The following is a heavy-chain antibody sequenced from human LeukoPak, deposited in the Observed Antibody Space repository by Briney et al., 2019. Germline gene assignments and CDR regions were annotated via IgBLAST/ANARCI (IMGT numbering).Heavy chain of an antibody. CDR2: IYYSGST. CDR3: ARDSQKYGSGSYYWFDP. V-gene: IGHV4-59*01. Sequence: PSETLSLTCTVSGGSISSYYWSWIRQPPGKGLEWIGYIYYSGSTNYNPSLKSRVTISVDTSKNQFSLKLSSVTAADTAVYYCARDSQKYGSGSYYWFDPWGQGTLVTVSS. J-gene: IGHJ5*02. D-gene: IGHD3-10*01. CDR1: GGSISSYY.